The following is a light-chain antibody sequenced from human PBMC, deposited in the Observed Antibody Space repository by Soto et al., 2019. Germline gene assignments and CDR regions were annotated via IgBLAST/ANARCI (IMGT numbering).Light chain of an antibody. J-gene: IGKJ5*01. CDR1: QTISNW. V-gene: IGKV1-5*01. CDR2: DAS. CDR3: QQWT. Sequence: DIQMTQSPSTLSGAVGARGTITCRASQTISNWLAWYPVKPGKAPKVLIYDASTLQRGVPSRFSGTGSGTEFTLTISSLQPDDFATYYCQQWTFGQGTRLEIK.